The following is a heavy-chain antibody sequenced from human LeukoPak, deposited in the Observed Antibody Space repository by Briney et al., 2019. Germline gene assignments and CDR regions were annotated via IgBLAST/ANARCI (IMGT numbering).Heavy chain of an antibody. CDR1: GFTFSSNT. Sequence: GGPLRLSCEAPGFTFSSNTMNWVRQAPGKGLEWVSSITSGSTYMYYADSVKGRFTISRDNAKNSLYLQVNSLRAEDTAVYYCVRGLYSSDVWGQGTTVTVSS. CDR3: VRGLYSSDV. D-gene: IGHD5-18*01. CDR2: ITSGSTYM. V-gene: IGHV3-21*01. J-gene: IGHJ6*02.